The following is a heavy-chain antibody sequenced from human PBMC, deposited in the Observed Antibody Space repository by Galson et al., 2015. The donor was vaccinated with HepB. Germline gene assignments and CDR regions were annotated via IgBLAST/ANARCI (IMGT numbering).Heavy chain of an antibody. CDR3: ANGGWGGSWPYDY. CDR1: GFTFSSYA. J-gene: IGHJ4*02. CDR2: LSGSGGST. D-gene: IGHD2-15*01. Sequence: SLRLSCAASGFTFSSYAMSWVRQAPGKGLEWVSALSGSGGSTYYTDSVKDRFTISRDSSKNTLDLQMNSLREEDTAVYYCANGGWGGSWPYDYWGQGTLVTVSS. V-gene: IGHV3-23*01.